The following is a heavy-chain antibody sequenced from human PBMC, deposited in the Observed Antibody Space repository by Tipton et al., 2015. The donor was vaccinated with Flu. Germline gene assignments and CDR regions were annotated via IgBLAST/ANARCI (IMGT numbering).Heavy chain of an antibody. CDR2: IYYSGTT. J-gene: IGHJ5*02. CDR3: AREGSLRYFDWIPSNWFDP. CDR1: GASLSTSTLY. D-gene: IGHD3-9*01. Sequence: PSLTCTVSGASLSTSTLYWGWTRQAPGKGLEWIGSIYYSGTTYYNPSLKSRVTISVDLSKNQFSLRLTSVTAADTAVYYCAREGSLRYFDWIPSNWFDPWGPGTPVAVSS. V-gene: IGHV4-39*07.